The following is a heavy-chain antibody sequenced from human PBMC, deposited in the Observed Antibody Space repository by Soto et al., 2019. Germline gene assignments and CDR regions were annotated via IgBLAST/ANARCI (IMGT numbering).Heavy chain of an antibody. CDR1: GGSISRYY. CDR2: IYTTGST. CDR3: ARHPIIVVVPAAAMDV. D-gene: IGHD2-2*01. Sequence: SETLSRTWNVSGGSISRYYWSWIRQPAGKGLEWIGRIYTTGSTNYSPSFQGHVTISADKSISTAYLQWSSLKASDTAMYYCARHPIIVVVPAAAMDVWGQGTTVTVSS. J-gene: IGHJ6*02. V-gene: IGHV4-4*07.